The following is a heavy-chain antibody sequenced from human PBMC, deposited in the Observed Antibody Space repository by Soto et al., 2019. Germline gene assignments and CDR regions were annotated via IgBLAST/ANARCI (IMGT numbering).Heavy chain of an antibody. D-gene: IGHD7-27*01. V-gene: IGHV4-30-2*01. CDR2: IYHSGST. Sequence: SETLSLTCAVSGGSISSGGYSWSWIRQPPGKGLEWIGYIYHSGSTYYNPSLKSRVTISVDRSKNQFSLQLNSVSAADTAVYYCASGPSGDKVDYWGQGTLVTVSS. CDR3: ASGPSGDKVDY. J-gene: IGHJ4*02. CDR1: GGSISSGGYS.